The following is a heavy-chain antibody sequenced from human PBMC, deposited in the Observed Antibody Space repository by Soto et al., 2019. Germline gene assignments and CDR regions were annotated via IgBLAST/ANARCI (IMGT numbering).Heavy chain of an antibody. CDR3: ARDRSGSCQGTHTWFDP. CDR2: IYYSGST. J-gene: IGHJ5*02. D-gene: IGHD1-26*01. V-gene: IGHV4-59*01. CDR1: GGSISSYY. Sequence: QVQLQESGPGLVKPSETLSLTCTVSGGSISSYYWSWIRQPPGKGLEWIGYIYYSGSTNYNPSLKSRVTISVDTSKNQFSLKLSSVTAADTAVYYCARDRSGSCQGTHTWFDPWGQGTLVTVSS.